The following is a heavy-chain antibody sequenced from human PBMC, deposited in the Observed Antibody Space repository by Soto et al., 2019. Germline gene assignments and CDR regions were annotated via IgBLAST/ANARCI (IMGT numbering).Heavy chain of an antibody. J-gene: IGHJ4*02. CDR3: ARDRDFWSGYPRHIDY. CDR1: GYTFTSYG. Sequence: WASVKVSCKASGYTFTSYGISWVRQAPGQGLEWMGWISAYNGNTNYAQKLQGRVTTTTDTSTSTAYMELRSLRSDDTAVYYCARDRDFWSGYPRHIDYWGQGTLVTVSS. CDR2: ISAYNGNT. D-gene: IGHD3-3*01. V-gene: IGHV1-18*01.